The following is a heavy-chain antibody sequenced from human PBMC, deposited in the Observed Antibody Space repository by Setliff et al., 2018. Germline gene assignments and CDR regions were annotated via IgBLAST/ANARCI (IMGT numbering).Heavy chain of an antibody. CDR2: VHASGSP. CDR1: GGSLTSGSFY. J-gene: IGHJ4*02. V-gene: IGHV4-61*02. Sequence: SETLSLTCTVSGGSLTSGSFYWSWIRQSDGKRPEWIGRVHASGSPDYNPSLRGRVTMSLDPSANPFSLKLSSVTAADTARYYCAKERYFDWFFEDWGQGTLVTVSS. CDR3: AKERYFDWFFED. D-gene: IGHD3-9*01.